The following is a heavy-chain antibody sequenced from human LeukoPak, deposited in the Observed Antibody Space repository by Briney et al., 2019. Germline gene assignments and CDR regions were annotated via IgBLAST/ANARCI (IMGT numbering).Heavy chain of an antibody. D-gene: IGHD1-14*01. CDR3: ARGVWGDNLYYFDY. CDR1: GFTFRSYW. V-gene: IGHV3-7*01. J-gene: IGHJ4*02. CDR2: IKQDGSEK. Sequence: GGSLRLSCAASGFTFRSYWMTWFRQAPGKGLEWVSNIKQDGSEKYYLDSVKDRFTISRDNAKNSLYLQMNSLRAEDTAVYYCARGVWGDNLYYFDYWGQGNLVTVSS.